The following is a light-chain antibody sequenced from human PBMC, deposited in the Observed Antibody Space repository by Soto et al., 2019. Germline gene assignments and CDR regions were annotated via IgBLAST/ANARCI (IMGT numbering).Light chain of an antibody. J-gene: IGLJ2*01. CDR1: SGHSSYA. Sequence: QPVLTQSPSASASLGASVKLTCTLSSGHSSYAIAWHQQQPEKGPRYLMKLNSDGSHSKGDGIPDRFSGSSSGAERYLTISRLPSEDEADYYCQTWGTGIPVVFGGGTKLTVL. V-gene: IGLV4-69*01. CDR3: QTWGTGIPVV. CDR2: LNSDGSH.